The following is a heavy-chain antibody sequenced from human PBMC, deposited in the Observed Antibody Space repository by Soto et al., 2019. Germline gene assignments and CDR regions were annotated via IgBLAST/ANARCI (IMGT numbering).Heavy chain of an antibody. D-gene: IGHD5-12*01. CDR3: AREHRAYSGYDCIFDY. J-gene: IGHJ4*02. Sequence: PSETLSLTCTVSGGSVSSGSYYWSWIRQPPGKGLEWIGYIYYSGSTNYNPSLKSRVTISVDTSKNQFSLKLSSVTAAGTAVYYCAREHRAYSGYDCIFDYWGQGTPVPV. CDR2: IYYSGST. V-gene: IGHV4-61*01. CDR1: GGSVSSGSYY.